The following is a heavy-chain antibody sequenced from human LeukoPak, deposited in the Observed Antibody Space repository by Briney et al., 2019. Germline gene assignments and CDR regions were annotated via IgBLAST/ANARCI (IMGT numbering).Heavy chain of an antibody. J-gene: IGHJ4*02. CDR1: GGSISGDDYY. V-gene: IGHV4-30-4*01. D-gene: IGHD5-12*01. Sequence: KASQTLSLTCTVSGGSISGDDYYWSWIRQPPGKGLEWIGHITYSGSTDYSPSLRSRVTMSVDTSKNQFSLKLNSVTAAETAMYFCARGGVGGYDYFDSWGQGTLVAVSS. CDR2: ITYSGST. CDR3: ARGGVGGYDYFDS.